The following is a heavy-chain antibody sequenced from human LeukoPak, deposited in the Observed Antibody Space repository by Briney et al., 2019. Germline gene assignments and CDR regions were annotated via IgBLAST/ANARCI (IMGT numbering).Heavy chain of an antibody. V-gene: IGHV3-23*01. Sequence: PGGSLRLSCAASGFTFSSYAMSWVRQAPGKGLGWVSAISGSGGSTYYAASVKGRFTISRDNSKNTLYLQMNSLRAEDTAVYYCAKDRLLRQWLVRGYFDYWGQGTLVTVSS. CDR2: ISGSGGST. CDR1: GFTFSSYA. CDR3: AKDRLLRQWLVRGYFDY. D-gene: IGHD6-19*01. J-gene: IGHJ4*02.